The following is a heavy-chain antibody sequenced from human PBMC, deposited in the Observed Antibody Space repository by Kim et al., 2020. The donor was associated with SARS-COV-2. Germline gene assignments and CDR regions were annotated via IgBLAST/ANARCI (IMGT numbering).Heavy chain of an antibody. CDR2: IYYSGST. Sequence: SETLSLTCTVSGGSISSGGYYWSWIRQHPGKGLEWIGYIYYSGSTYYNPSLKSRVTITVDTSKNQFSLKLSSVTAADTAVYYCARGSGITIFGVVMIDAFDIWGQGTLVTVSS. J-gene: IGHJ3*02. CDR1: GGSISSGGYY. D-gene: IGHD3-3*01. CDR3: ARGSGITIFGVVMIDAFDI. V-gene: IGHV4-31*03.